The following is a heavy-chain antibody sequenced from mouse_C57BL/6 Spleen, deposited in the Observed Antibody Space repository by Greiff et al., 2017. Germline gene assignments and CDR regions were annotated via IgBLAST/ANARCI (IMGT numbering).Heavy chain of an antibody. Sequence: QVQLKQSGAELARPGASVKLSCKASGYTFTSYGISWVKQRTGQGLEWIGEIYPRSGNTYYNEKFKGKATLTADKSSSTAYMELRSLTSEDSAVYFCARQPSITTDYYYAMDYWGQGTSVTVSS. D-gene: IGHD1-1*01. V-gene: IGHV1-81*01. CDR2: IYPRSGNT. CDR1: GYTFTSYG. J-gene: IGHJ4*01. CDR3: ARQPSITTDYYYAMDY.